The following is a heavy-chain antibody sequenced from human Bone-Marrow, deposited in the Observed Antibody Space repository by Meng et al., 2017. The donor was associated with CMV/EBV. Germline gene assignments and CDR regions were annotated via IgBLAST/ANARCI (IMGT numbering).Heavy chain of an antibody. CDR1: GFTFDDYA. CDR3: TKDVGIQMTGNFDY. V-gene: IGHV3-9*03. Sequence: SLKISCAASGFTFDDYAMHWVRQGPGKGLEWVSGINWNSGSIGYADSVKGRFTISRDNAKNSLYLQMNSLKAEDMALYYCTKDVGIQMTGNFDYWGQGTLVTVSS. J-gene: IGHJ4*02. CDR2: INWNSGSI. D-gene: IGHD6-19*01.